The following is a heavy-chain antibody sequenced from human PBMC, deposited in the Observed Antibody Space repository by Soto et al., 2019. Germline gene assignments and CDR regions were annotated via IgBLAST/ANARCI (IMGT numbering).Heavy chain of an antibody. CDR2: IWYDVSNK. J-gene: IGHJ6*02. CDR3: ARDAGIAVAPSWNGMDV. CDR1: GFTFSSYG. V-gene: IGHV3-33*01. Sequence: QVQLVESGGGVVQPGRSLRLSCAASGFTFSSYGMHWVRQAPGKGLEWVAVIWYDVSNKYYADSVKGRFTISRDNSKNTLYLQMNSLRAEDTAVYYCARDAGIAVAPSWNGMDVWGQGTTVTVSS. D-gene: IGHD6-19*01.